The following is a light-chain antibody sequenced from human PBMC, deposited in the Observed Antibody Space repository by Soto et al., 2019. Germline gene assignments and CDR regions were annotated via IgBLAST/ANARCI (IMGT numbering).Light chain of an antibody. CDR3: QHYHNWPIT. J-gene: IGKJ5*01. Sequence: EIVMTQSPATLSVSXXXXXXLSCRASQSVSSNLAWHQQKPGQAPRILMYDASTRATGIPARFSGSGSGTEFPLTISSLQSEDFAVYYCQHYHNWPITFGQGTRLEI. CDR2: DAS. CDR1: QSVSSN. V-gene: IGKV3-15*01.